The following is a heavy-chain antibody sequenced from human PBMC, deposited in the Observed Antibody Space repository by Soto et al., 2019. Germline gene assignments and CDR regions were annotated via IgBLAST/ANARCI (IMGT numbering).Heavy chain of an antibody. V-gene: IGHV6-1*01. Sequence: SQTLSPPSSISRDRVSSHSASWDWVRQSPTRGFEWLGRTYYRSKWYNDYAVSVKSRITINPDTSKNQFSLQLNSVTPEDTAVYYCARGLSSGRNNWFDPWGQGTLVTVSS. CDR2: TYYRSKWYN. D-gene: IGHD6-19*01. CDR1: RDRVSSHSAS. J-gene: IGHJ5*02. CDR3: ARGLSSGRNNWFDP.